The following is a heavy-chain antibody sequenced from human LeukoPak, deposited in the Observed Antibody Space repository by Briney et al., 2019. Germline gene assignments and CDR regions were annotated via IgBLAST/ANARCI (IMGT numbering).Heavy chain of an antibody. V-gene: IGHV5-51*01. J-gene: IGHJ3*02. CDR3: ARLMLFEYGDYGDAFDI. D-gene: IGHD4-17*01. CDR2: IYPGDSDT. Sequence: GESLKISCKGSGYDFSTYYIGWVRPLPGKGLEWMGVIYPGDSDTTYSPSFEDEVTMSVDKSFSSAYLQWRSLKASDTAMYYCARLMLFEYGDYGDAFDIWGQGTMVIVSS. CDR1: GYDFSTYY.